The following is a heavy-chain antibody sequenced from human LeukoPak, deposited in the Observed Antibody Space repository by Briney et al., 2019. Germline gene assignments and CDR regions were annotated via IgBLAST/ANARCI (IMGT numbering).Heavy chain of an antibody. CDR3: ARRGRDRDWFPRTIDY. CDR2: INDSGST. V-gene: IGHV4-34*01. D-gene: IGHD3-9*01. J-gene: IGHJ4*02. CDR1: GESFRDFY. Sequence: SETLSLTCAVYGESFRDFYWTWIRQTPGKGLEWIGEINDSGSTTYNPSLKSRVTIAIDTSKNQFSLKVTSATAADTAVYYCARRGRDRDWFPRTIDYWGQGTLVFVSS.